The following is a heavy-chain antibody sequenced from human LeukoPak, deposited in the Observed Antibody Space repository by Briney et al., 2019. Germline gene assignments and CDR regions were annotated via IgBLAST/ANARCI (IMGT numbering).Heavy chain of an antibody. CDR3: ARQVSSSGWPFDY. CDR1: GGSISSYY. CDR2: IYYSGSS. J-gene: IGHJ4*02. V-gene: IGHV4-59*08. D-gene: IGHD6-19*01. Sequence: SETLSLTCTVSGGSISSYYWSWIRQPPGKGLEWIGYIYYSGSSNYNSSLKSRVTISVNTSKNQFSLKLSSVTAADTAVYYCARQVSSSGWPFDYWGQGTLVTVSP.